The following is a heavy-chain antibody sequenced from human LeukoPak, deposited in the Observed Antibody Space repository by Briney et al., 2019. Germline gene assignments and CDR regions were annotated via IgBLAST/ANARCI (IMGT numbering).Heavy chain of an antibody. J-gene: IGHJ6*03. CDR3: ARDRGWWELQGNYYYMDV. V-gene: IGHV1-46*01. CDR1: GYTFTSYY. CDR2: INPSGGST. Sequence: GASVKDSCKASGYTFTSYYMHWVRQAPGQGLEWMGIINPSGGSTSYAQKFQGRVTMTRDTSTSTVYMELSSLRSEDTAVYYCARDRGWWELQGNYYYMDVWGKGTTVTVSS. D-gene: IGHD1-26*01.